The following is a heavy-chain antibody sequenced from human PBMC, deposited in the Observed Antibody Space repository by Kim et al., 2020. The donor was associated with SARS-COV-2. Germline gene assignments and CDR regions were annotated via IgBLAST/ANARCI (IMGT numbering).Heavy chain of an antibody. CDR1: GGSISSSSYY. Sequence: SETLSLTCTVSGGSISSSSYYWGWIRQPPGKGLEWIGSIYYSGSTYYNPSLKSRVTISVDTSKNQFSLKLSSVTAADTAVYYCARALGQWLVQRSIVSFDYWGQGTLVTVSS. CDR3: ARALGQWLVQRSIVSFDY. D-gene: IGHD6-19*01. J-gene: IGHJ4*02. CDR2: IYYSGST. V-gene: IGHV4-39*01.